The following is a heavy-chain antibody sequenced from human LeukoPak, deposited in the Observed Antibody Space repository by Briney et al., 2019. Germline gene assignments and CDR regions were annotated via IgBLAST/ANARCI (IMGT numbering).Heavy chain of an antibody. J-gene: IGHJ1*01. V-gene: IGHV3-23*01. CDR2: ISGGGGSS. CDR3: AKDLYSYDISGAIGGYFQH. D-gene: IGHD5-18*01. Sequence: GGSLRLSCAASGFIFSTYAMSWVRQAPGKGLEWVSAISGGGGSSYYADSVKGRFTISRDNSKNTLYLQMNSLRAEDTALYYCAKDLYSYDISGAIGGYFQHWGQGTLATVSA. CDR1: GFIFSTYA.